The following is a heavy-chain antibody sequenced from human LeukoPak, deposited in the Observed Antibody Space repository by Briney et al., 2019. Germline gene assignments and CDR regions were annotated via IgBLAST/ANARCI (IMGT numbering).Heavy chain of an antibody. CDR2: IKQDESEK. CDR1: GFTFSNYW. D-gene: IGHD3-16*01. V-gene: IGHV3-7*01. CDR3: ARDHYGGSFDY. Sequence: GGSLRLSCAASGFTFSNYWMTWVRLAPGKGLEWVANIKQDESEKYYVDSVKGRFTISRDNAKNSLYLQMNSLRAEDTAVYYCARDHYGGSFDYWGQGTLVTVSS. J-gene: IGHJ4*02.